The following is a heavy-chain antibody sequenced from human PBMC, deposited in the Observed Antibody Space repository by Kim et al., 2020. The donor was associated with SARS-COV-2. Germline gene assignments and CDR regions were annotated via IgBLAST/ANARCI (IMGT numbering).Heavy chain of an antibody. CDR3: ARSLTTVTANWFDP. CDR1: GGSISSSSYY. J-gene: IGHJ5*02. CDR2: IYYSGST. V-gene: IGHV4-39*01. Sequence: SETLSLTCTVSGGSISSSSYYWGWIRQPPGKGLEWIGNIYYSGSTYYNPSLKSRVTISVDTSKNQFSLKLSSVTAADTAVYYCARSLTTVTANWFDPWGQGTLVTVSS. D-gene: IGHD4-17*01.